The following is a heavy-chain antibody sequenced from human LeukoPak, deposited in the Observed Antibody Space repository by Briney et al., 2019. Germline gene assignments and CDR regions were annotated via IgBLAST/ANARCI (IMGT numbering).Heavy chain of an antibody. CDR2: ISRNSGTI. J-gene: IGHJ6*03. CDR1: GFTFSSFS. Sequence: GGSLRLSCAASGFTFSSFSMNWVRQAPGKGLEWVSYISRNSGTIYYADSVKGRFTISRDNAKNSLYLQMNSLRAEDTAVYYCARVAVIYQYYMDVWGRGTTVTVSS. D-gene: IGHD2-2*01. V-gene: IGHV3-48*01. CDR3: ARVAVIYQYYMDV.